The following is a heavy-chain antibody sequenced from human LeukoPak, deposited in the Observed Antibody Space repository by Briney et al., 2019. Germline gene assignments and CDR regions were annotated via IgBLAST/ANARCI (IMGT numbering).Heavy chain of an antibody. CDR2: IYTSGST. Sequence: SETLSLTCIVSGGSISSYYWGWIRQPAGKGLEWIGRIYTSGSTNYNPSLKSRVTMSVDTSKNQFSLKLSSVTAADTAVHYCARDAAYDFWSGYYSPWGQGTLVTVSS. D-gene: IGHD3-3*01. J-gene: IGHJ5*02. CDR3: ARDAAYDFWSGYYSP. CDR1: GGSISSYY. V-gene: IGHV4-4*07.